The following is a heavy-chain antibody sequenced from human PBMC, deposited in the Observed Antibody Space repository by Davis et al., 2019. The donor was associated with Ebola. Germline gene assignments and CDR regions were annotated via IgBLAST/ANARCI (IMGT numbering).Heavy chain of an antibody. D-gene: IGHD6-13*01. V-gene: IGHV3-30*18. CDR1: GFTFSSYG. J-gene: IGHJ1*01. CDR2: ISYDGSNK. Sequence: PGGSLRLSCAASGFTFSSYGMHWVRQAPGKWLEWVAVISYDGSNKYYADSVTGRFTISRDNSKNTLYLQMNSLRAEDTAVYYCANEGDAGIAAAGPTRAEYFQHWGQGTLVTVSS. CDR3: ANEGDAGIAAAGPTRAEYFQH.